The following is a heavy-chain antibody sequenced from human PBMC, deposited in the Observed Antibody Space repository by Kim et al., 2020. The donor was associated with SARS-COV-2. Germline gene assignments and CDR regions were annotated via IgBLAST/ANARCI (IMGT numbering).Heavy chain of an antibody. CDR3: ARDPYFEKVGSGSYWIYYYYGMDV. Sequence: ASVKVSCKASGYTFTSYYMHWVRQAPGQGLEWMGIINPSGGSTSYAQKFQGRVTMTRDTSTSTVYMELSSLRSEDTAVYYCARDPYFEKVGSGSYWIYYYYGMDVWGQGTTVTVSS. D-gene: IGHD3-10*01. CDR1: GYTFTSYY. V-gene: IGHV1-46*01. CDR2: INPSGGST. J-gene: IGHJ6*02.